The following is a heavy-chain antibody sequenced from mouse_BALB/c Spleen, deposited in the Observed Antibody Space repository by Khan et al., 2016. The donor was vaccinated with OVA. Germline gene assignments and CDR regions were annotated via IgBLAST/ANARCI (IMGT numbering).Heavy chain of an antibody. CDR1: GFTISSYA. Sequence: EVELVESGGGLVKPGASLKLSCAASGFTISSYAMSWVRQTPEKRLKWVASISSGGSTYYPDTVKGRFTIFRDDARNIPYLQMSSLRSEDQDMYYRTRFGDYVGQGTPVTVSS. CDR3: TRFGDY. V-gene: IGHV5-6-5*01. CDR2: ISSGGST. J-gene: IGHJ4*01.